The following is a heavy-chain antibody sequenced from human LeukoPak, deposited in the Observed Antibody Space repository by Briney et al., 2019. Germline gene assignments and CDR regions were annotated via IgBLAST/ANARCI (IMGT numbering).Heavy chain of an antibody. CDR2: ISSGGTYE. CDR3: ARDSTYYYDSGSSGPHYFDN. D-gene: IGHD3-10*01. V-gene: IGHV3-30*01. Sequence: PGKCLRLSCAASGFTFSNYAMHWVRQAPGKGLEWVSLISSGGTYEYYADSVKGRFTISRDNSKNTLYLQLNSLRAEDTAVYYCARDSTYYYDSGSSGPHYFDNWGQGTLVTVSS. CDR1: GFTFSNYA. J-gene: IGHJ4*02.